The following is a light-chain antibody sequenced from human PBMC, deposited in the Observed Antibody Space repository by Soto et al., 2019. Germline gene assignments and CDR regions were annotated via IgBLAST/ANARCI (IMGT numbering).Light chain of an antibody. Sequence: EIVLTQSPATLSLSPGERATLSCRATQIISSSLAWYQQKPGQAPRLLIYDASNRATGIPARFSGSGSGTDFTLTITSLEPEDFAVYYCQQRFNWPFTLGGGTKVDIK. CDR2: DAS. V-gene: IGKV3-11*01. CDR1: QIISSS. CDR3: QQRFNWPFT. J-gene: IGKJ4*01.